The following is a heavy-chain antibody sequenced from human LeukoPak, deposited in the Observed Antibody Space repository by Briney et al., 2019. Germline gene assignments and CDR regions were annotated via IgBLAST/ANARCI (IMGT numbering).Heavy chain of an antibody. CDR2: INHSGST. CDR1: GGAFSGYY. J-gene: IGHJ4*02. CDR3: ARGLRLPMVRGTFDY. V-gene: IGHV4-34*01. Sequence: SETLSLTCAVDGGAFSGYYWSWTRQPPGKGLEWIGEINHSGSTNYNPSLKSRVTISVDTSKNQFSLKLSSVTAADTAVYYCARGLRLPMVRGTFDYWGQGTLVTVSS. D-gene: IGHD3-10*01.